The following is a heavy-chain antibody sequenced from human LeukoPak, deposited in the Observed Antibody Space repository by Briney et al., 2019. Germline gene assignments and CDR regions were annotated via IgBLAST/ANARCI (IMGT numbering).Heavy chain of an antibody. CDR1: GYSFTNYW. CDR3: ARSYYYDSSGIDY. CDR2: IYPGDSDT. V-gene: IGHV5-51*01. Sequence: VESLKISLKCSGYSFTNYWIGWVRQMPGKGLEWMGIIYPGDSDTRYSPSFQGQATIPADKSISTAYLQWSSLKASDTAMYYCARSYYYDSSGIDYWGQGTLVTVSS. D-gene: IGHD3-22*01. J-gene: IGHJ4*02.